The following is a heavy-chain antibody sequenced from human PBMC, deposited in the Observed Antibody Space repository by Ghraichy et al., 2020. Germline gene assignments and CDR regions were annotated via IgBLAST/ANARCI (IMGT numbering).Heavy chain of an antibody. CDR1: GFTFSSYS. V-gene: IGHV3-21*01. CDR2: ISTHSSYI. Sequence: GGSLRLSCTASGFTFSSYSMNWVRQAPGKGLEWVSSISTHSSYIYYADSVRGRFTISRDNAKNSLYLQMNSLRAEDTAVYDCASFPLSSEGYYYYMDVWGKGTTVDVSS. J-gene: IGHJ6*03. CDR3: ASFPLSSEGYYYYMDV. D-gene: IGHD3-22*01.